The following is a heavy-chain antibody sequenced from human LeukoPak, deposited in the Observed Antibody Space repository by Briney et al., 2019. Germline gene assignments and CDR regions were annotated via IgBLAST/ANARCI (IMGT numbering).Heavy chain of an antibody. CDR3: ARDSRQQLGSESLIFDY. CDR2: INPSGGST. D-gene: IGHD6-13*01. CDR1: GYTFTSYY. J-gene: IGHJ4*02. V-gene: IGHV1-46*01. Sequence: ASVKVSCKASGYTFTSYYMHWVRQAPGQGLEWMGIINPSGGSTSYAQKFQGRVTMTRDTSTSTVYMELSSLRSEDTAVYYCARDSRQQLGSESLIFDYWGQGTLVTVSS.